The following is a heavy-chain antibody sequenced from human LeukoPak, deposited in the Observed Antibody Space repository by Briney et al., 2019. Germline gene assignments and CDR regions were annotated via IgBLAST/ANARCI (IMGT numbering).Heavy chain of an antibody. J-gene: IGHJ4*02. Sequence: PGGSLRLSCAASGFTFSSHSMNWVRQAPGKGLEWLSYITSSSTTIYYADSVRGRFTTSRDNAKNSVFLQMNSLRAEDTAVYYCARVGLLRYPMDYWGRGTLLTVSS. CDR3: ARVGLLRYPMDY. CDR1: GFTFSSHS. CDR2: ITSSSTTI. V-gene: IGHV3-48*01. D-gene: IGHD1-26*01.